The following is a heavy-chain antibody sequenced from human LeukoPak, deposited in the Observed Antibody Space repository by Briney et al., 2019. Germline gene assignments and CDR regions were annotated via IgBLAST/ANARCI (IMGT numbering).Heavy chain of an antibody. D-gene: IGHD6-13*01. CDR3: ARGGSSWYYFDY. CDR2: IYYSGST. CDR1: GGSISSGDYY. Sequence: SSQTLSLTRTVSGGSISSGDYYWSWIRQPPGKGLGWIGYIYYSGSTYYNPSLKSRVTISVDTSKNQFSLKLSSVTAADTAVYYCARGGSSWYYFDYWGQGTLVTVSS. J-gene: IGHJ4*02. V-gene: IGHV4-30-4*01.